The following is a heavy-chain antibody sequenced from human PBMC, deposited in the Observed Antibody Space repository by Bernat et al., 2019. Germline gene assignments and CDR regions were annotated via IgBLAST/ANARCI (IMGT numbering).Heavy chain of an antibody. Sequence: QVQLVQSGAEVKKPGSSVKVSCKASGGTFSSYTISWVRQAPGQGLEWMGRIIPILGIANYAQKFQGRVTITADKSTSTAYMELSSLRSEDTAVYYCARHLYGGERDDGRDGPRGNMGAIDIWGQGTMVTVSS. CDR2: IIPILGIA. V-gene: IGHV1-69*02. CDR3: ARHLYGGERDDGRDGPRGNMGAIDI. J-gene: IGHJ3*02. CDR1: GGTFSSYT. D-gene: IGHD4-23*01.